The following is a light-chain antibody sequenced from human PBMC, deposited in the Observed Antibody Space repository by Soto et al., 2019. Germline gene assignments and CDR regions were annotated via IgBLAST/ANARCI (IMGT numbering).Light chain of an antibody. CDR3: LQHNSYPLT. J-gene: IGKJ4*01. V-gene: IGKV1-17*01. CDR2: AVS. Sequence: DIPMTQSPSSLSAPVGGRVTITCRASQGIRRDLGWYQQKPGKAPTRLIYAVSSLHSGVPSRFSGSGSGTEITLTISSLPPEDSATYYCLQHNSYPLTFGGGTKVEIK. CDR1: QGIRRD.